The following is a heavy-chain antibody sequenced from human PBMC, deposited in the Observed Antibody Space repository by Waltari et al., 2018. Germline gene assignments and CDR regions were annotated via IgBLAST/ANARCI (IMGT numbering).Heavy chain of an antibody. V-gene: IGHV4-31*03. CDR2: IDYSGST. CDR3: ARMLGRLGELSGIDY. Sequence: QVQLQESGPGLVKPSQPLSLTCTVSGGPIRTGGNSWSWIRPHPGKGLEWMVYIDYSGSTYYNPSLKSRVTISVDTSKNQFSLKLSSVTAADTAVYYCARMLGRLGELSGIDYWGQGTLVTVSS. J-gene: IGHJ4*02. D-gene: IGHD3-16*02. CDR1: GGPIRTGGNS.